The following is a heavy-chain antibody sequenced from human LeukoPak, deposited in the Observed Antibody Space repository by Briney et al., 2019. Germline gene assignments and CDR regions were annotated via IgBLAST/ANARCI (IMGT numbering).Heavy chain of an antibody. V-gene: IGHV4-61*01. Sequence: PSETLSHTCTVSGGSVSSGSYYWSWIRQPPGKGLEWIGHIYHTGSTNYNPSLKSRVTISLDTSKNQFSLKLTSVSAADTAVYYCARDVRTINVLTGYYRPYYFDYWGQGTLVTVSS. CDR2: IYHTGST. CDR1: GGSVSSGSYY. CDR3: ARDVRTINVLTGYYRPYYFDY. J-gene: IGHJ4*02. D-gene: IGHD3-9*01.